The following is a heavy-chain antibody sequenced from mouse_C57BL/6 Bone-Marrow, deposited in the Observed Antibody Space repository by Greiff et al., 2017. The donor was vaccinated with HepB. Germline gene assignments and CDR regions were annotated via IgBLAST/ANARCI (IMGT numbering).Heavy chain of an antibody. CDR1: GYTFTSYG. V-gene: IGHV1-81*01. D-gene: IGHD1-1*01. J-gene: IGHJ1*03. CDR2: IYPRSGNT. CDR3: ARPPYYYGSSSQYFDV. Sequence: QVQLQHSGAELARPGASVKLSCKASGYTFTSYGISWVKQRTGQGLEWIGEIYPRSGNTYYNEKFKGKATLTADKSSSTAYMELRSLTSEDSAVDFCARPPYYYGSSSQYFDVWGTGTTVTVSS.